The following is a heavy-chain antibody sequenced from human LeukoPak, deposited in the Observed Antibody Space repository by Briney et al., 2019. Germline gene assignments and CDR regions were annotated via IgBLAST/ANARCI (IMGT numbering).Heavy chain of an antibody. J-gene: IGHJ5*02. CDR3: AKGGSGYFADL. D-gene: IGHD3-22*01. Sequence: PGGSLRLSCAASGFTFNNYGLIWVRQAPGKGLEWVAAISNDGGGTMYAAFVEGRFTISRDNSKNTLFLQMNSLRAEGTALYYCAKGGSGYFADLWGQGTLVTVSS. CDR1: GFTFNNYG. CDR2: ISNDGGGT. V-gene: IGHV3-23*01.